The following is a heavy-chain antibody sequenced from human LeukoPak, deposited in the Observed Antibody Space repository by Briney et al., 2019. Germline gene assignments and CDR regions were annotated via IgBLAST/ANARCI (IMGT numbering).Heavy chain of an antibody. CDR3: ARDGSGSYYDDY. D-gene: IGHD3-10*01. Sequence: GGSLRLSCTASGFTFDDYGMSWVRQAPGKGLEWVSSISSSSSYIYYADSVKGRFTISRDNAKNSLYLQMNSQRAEDTAVYYCARDGSGSYYDDYWGQGTLVTVSS. CDR1: GFTFDDYG. CDR2: ISSSSSYI. V-gene: IGHV3-21*01. J-gene: IGHJ4*02.